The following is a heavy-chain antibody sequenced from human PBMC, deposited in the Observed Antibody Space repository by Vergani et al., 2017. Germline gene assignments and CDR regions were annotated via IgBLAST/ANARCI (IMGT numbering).Heavy chain of an antibody. CDR1: GFTFSSYW. Sequence: EVQLVESGGGLVQPGGSLRLSCAASGFTFSSYWMSWVRQAPGKGLEWVANIKQDGSEKYYVDSVKGRFTISRDNAKNSLYLQMNSLRAEDTAVYYCARVKYYGSGSYYTYYYYMDVWGKGTTVTVSS. J-gene: IGHJ6*03. CDR3: ARVKYYGSGSYYTYYYYMDV. V-gene: IGHV3-7*01. D-gene: IGHD3-10*01. CDR2: IKQDGSEK.